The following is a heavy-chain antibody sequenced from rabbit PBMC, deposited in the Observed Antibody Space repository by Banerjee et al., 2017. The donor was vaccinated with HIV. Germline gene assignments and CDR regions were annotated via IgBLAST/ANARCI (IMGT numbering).Heavy chain of an antibody. CDR3: ARDWAGSGGGRITFDL. CDR1: GFSFSSYH. J-gene: IGHJ4*01. CDR2: IYVGSSGST. V-gene: IGHV1S45*01. Sequence: QEQLEESGGGLVQPEGSLTLTCTASGFSFSSYHMCWVRQAPGKGLEWIACIYVGSSGSTYYANWAKGRFTISKTSSTAVTLQMTSLTAADTATYFCARDWAGSGGGRITFDLWGPGTLVTVS. D-gene: IGHD4-2*01.